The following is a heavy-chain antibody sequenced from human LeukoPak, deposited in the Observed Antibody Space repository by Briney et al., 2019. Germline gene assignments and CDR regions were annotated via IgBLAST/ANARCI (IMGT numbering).Heavy chain of an antibody. CDR2: THYSGST. D-gene: IGHD1-26*01. Sequence: SETLSLTCTVSGGSISSYYWSWLRQPPGKGLEYIGYTHYSGSTNYNPSLKSRVTISLDMSGNQFSLRLSSVTAADTAVYYCAREEALGSGSFDYWGQGTLVTVSS. J-gene: IGHJ4*02. CDR3: AREEALGSGSFDY. CDR1: GGSISSYY. V-gene: IGHV4-59*01.